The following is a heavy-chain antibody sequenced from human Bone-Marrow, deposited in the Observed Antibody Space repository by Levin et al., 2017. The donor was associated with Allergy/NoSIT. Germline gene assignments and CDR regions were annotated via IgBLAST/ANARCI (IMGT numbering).Heavy chain of an antibody. J-gene: IGHJ5*02. CDR2: ISSSSSYT. V-gene: IGHV3-11*03. CDR3: ARYMVRGVIIFSGSFDP. Sequence: PGGSLRLSCAASGFTFSDYYMSWIRQAPGKGLEWVSYISSSSSYTNYADSEKGRFTISRDNAKNSLYLQMNSLRAEDTAVYYCARYMVRGVIIFSGSFDPWGQGTLVTVSS. CDR1: GFTFSDYY. D-gene: IGHD3-10*01.